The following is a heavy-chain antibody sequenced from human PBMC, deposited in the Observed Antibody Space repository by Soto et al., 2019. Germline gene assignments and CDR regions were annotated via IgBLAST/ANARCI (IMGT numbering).Heavy chain of an antibody. J-gene: IGHJ6*02. CDR3: ARDRSITIFGVVITGPLDV. D-gene: IGHD3-3*01. Sequence: GGSLRLSCAASGFTFSSYAMSWVRQAPGKGLEWVSVIRYNGGSTYYADSVKGRFTISRDNSKNTLYLQMNSLRAEDTAVYYCARDRSITIFGVVITGPLDVWGQGTTVTVSS. CDR2: IRYNGGST. V-gene: IGHV3-23*01. CDR1: GFTFSSYA.